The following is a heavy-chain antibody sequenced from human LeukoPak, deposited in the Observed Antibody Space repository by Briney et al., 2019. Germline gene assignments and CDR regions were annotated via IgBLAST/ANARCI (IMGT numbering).Heavy chain of an antibody. J-gene: IGHJ3*02. D-gene: IGHD3-3*01. CDR2: IYHSGST. V-gene: IGHV4-59*01. CDR3: ARDFGGDAFDI. Sequence: SETLSLTCTVSGGSISSYYWRWIRQPPRKGLEWIGYIYHSGSTNYNPSLKSRVTISVDTSKNQFSLELSSVTAADTAVYYCARDFGGDAFDIWGQGTMVTVSS. CDR1: GGSISSYY.